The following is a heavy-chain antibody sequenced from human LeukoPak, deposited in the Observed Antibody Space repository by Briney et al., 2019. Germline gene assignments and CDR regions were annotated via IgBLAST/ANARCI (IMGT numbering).Heavy chain of an antibody. V-gene: IGHV4-34*01. CDR3: ARGRNKQWLVNYYYMDV. CDR1: GGSFSGYY. Sequence: SETLSLTCAVYGGSFSGYYWSWIRQPPGKGLEWIGEINHSGSTNYNPSLKSRVTISVDTSKNQFSLKLSSVTAADTAVYYCARGRNKQWLVNYYYMDVWGKGTTVTVSS. J-gene: IGHJ6*03. D-gene: IGHD6-19*01. CDR2: INHSGST.